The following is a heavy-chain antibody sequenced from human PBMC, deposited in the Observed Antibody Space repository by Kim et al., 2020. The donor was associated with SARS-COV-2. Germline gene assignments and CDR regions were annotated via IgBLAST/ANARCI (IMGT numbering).Heavy chain of an antibody. Sequence: GGSLRLSCAASGFTFSSYGMHWVRQAPGKGLEWVAVISYDGSNKYYADSVKGRFTISRDNSKNTLYLQMNSLRAEDTAVYYCAKDAHPNYYYGMDVWCQG. V-gene: IGHV3-30*18. CDR1: GFTFSSYG. CDR2: ISYDGSNK. J-gene: IGHJ6*02. CDR3: AKDAHPNYYYGMDV.